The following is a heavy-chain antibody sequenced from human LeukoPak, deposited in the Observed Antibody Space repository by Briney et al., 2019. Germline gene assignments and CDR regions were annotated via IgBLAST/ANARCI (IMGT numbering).Heavy chain of an antibody. J-gene: IGHJ4*02. Sequence: SETLSLTCTVSGGSISIYYWSWIRQPAGKGLEWIGRIYTSGSTNYNPSLKSRVTISVDKSKNQFSLKLSSVTAADTAVYYCARAPIVGATSFDYWGQGTLVTVSS. D-gene: IGHD1-26*01. CDR1: GGSISIYY. CDR2: IYTSGST. V-gene: IGHV4-4*07. CDR3: ARAPIVGATSFDY.